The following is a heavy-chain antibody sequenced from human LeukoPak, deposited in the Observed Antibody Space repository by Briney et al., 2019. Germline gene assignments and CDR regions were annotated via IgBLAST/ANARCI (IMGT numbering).Heavy chain of an antibody. D-gene: IGHD1-26*01. Sequence: GGSLRLSCAASGFTFSSYAMSWVRQAPGKGLEWVSAISGSGGSTYYADSVKGRFTISGDNSKNTLYLQMNSLRAEDTAVYYCAKVVGPLHPPGLCFDYWGQGTLVTVSS. CDR3: AKVVGPLHPPGLCFDY. V-gene: IGHV3-23*01. J-gene: IGHJ4*02. CDR2: ISGSGGST. CDR1: GFTFSSYA.